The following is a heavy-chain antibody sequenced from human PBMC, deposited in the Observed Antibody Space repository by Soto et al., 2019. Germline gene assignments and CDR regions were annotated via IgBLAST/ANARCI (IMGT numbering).Heavy chain of an antibody. D-gene: IGHD6-13*01. CDR1: GFTFSSYA. CDR3: ARGYSSSSAACDY. V-gene: IGHV3-30-3*01. CDR2: ISYDATNK. Sequence: QVQLVESGGGVVQPGRSLRLSCAASGFTFSSYAIHWVRQAPGKGLEWVAIISYDATNKYYADSVKGRFTISRDNSKNTLYLQMNSLRPEDTAVYYCARGYSSSSAACDYWGQGTLVTVSS. J-gene: IGHJ4*02.